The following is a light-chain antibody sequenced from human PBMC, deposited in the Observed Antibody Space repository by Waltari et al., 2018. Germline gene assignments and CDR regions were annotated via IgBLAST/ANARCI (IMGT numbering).Light chain of an antibody. CDR1: SRDVGGYDY. CDR2: DVS. V-gene: IGLV2-11*01. Sequence: QSALTQPRSVSGSPGQSVTIPCTGTSRDVGGYDYVSWYHTHPGKAPKLMIYDVSKRPSGVPDRFSGSKSGNTASLTISGLQAEDEADYYCCSYAGSYTWVFGGGTKLTVL. J-gene: IGLJ3*02. CDR3: CSYAGSYTWV.